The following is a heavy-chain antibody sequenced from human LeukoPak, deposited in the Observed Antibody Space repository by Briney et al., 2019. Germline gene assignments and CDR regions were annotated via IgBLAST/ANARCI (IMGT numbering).Heavy chain of an antibody. CDR3: ARCQRWLQVRCGAFDI. CDR2: INPNSGGT. Sequence: GASVKVSCKASGYTFTGYYMHWVRQAPGQGLEWMGWINPNSGGTNYAQKFQGRVTMTRDTSISTAYMELSRLRSDDTAVYYCARCQRWLQVRCGAFDIWGQGTMVTVSS. CDR1: GYTFTGYY. V-gene: IGHV1-2*02. D-gene: IGHD5-24*01. J-gene: IGHJ3*02.